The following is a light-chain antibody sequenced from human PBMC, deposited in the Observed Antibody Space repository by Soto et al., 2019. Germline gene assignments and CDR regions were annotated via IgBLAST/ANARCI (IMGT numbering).Light chain of an antibody. Sequence: DVVMTQSPLSLPVTIGQPASISCRSSQSLVSSDGNTYLNWFHQRPGQSPRRLIYKVSNRDSGVPDRFSGSGSGTEFTLTISRVEAEDAGVYYCMQAAQWPRTFGPGTKVDIK. CDR2: KVS. CDR1: QSLVSSDGNTY. V-gene: IGKV2-30*01. CDR3: MQAAQWPRT. J-gene: IGKJ3*01.